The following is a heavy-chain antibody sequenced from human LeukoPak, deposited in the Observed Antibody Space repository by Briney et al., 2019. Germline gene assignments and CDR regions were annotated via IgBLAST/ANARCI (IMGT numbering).Heavy chain of an antibody. D-gene: IGHD2-2*02. Sequence: ASVKVSCKASGYTFTSYGISWVRQAPGQGLEWMGWISAYNGNTNYAQKLQGRVTMTTGTSTSTAYMELRSLRSDDTAVYYCARVDIVVVPAAIATGWFDPWGQGTLVTVSS. CDR1: GYTFTSYG. J-gene: IGHJ5*02. CDR2: ISAYNGNT. V-gene: IGHV1-18*01. CDR3: ARVDIVVVPAAIATGWFDP.